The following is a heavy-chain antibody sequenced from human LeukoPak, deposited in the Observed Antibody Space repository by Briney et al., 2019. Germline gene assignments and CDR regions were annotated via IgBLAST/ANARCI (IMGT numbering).Heavy chain of an antibody. CDR1: GFTLSTYG. D-gene: IGHD6-13*01. CDR2: IWNDGSNK. Sequence: GGSLRLSCAASGFTLSTYGMYWVRQAPGKGLEWVAVIWNDGSNKHYADSVKGRFTISRDNSKNTLDLQMNSLRAEDTAVYYCAKDLSSSWFEGLDNWGQGTLVTVSS. CDR3: AKDLSSSWFEGLDN. J-gene: IGHJ4*02. V-gene: IGHV3-33*06.